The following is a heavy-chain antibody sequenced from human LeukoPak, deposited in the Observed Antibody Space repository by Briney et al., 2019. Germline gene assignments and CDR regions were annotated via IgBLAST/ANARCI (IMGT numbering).Heavy chain of an antibody. CDR2: IYYSGST. V-gene: IGHV4-61*08. D-gene: IGHD3-9*01. CDR3: ARGNFDWLYYLDY. J-gene: IGHJ4*02. Sequence: SETLSLTCTVSGDSINNEDYSWSWIRQPPGKGLEWIGYIYYSGSTNYNPSLKSRVTISVDTSKNQFSLKLSSVTAADTAVYYCARGNFDWLYYLDYWGQGTLVTVSS. CDR1: GDSINNEDYS.